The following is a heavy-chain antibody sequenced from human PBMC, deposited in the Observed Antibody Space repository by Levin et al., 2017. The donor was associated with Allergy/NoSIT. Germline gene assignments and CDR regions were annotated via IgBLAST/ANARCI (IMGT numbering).Heavy chain of an antibody. J-gene: IGHJ3*02. CDR2: ISTSRSSYI. D-gene: IGHD1-26*01. V-gene: IGHV3-21*06. Sequence: LSLTCAASGFPFSSYSLNWVRQAPGKGLEWVSSISTSRSSYIFYADSVKGRFTISRDNAKNSLFLQMNSLRDEDTAVYYCARTEGGTFSYFDIWGQGTRVTVSS. CDR3: ARTEGGTFSYFDI. CDR1: GFPFSSYS.